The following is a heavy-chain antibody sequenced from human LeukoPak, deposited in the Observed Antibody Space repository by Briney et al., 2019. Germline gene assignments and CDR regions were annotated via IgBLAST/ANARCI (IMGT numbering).Heavy chain of an antibody. CDR3: AKPYNPGSGSYDY. CDR2: ISSSGGII. D-gene: IGHD3-10*01. J-gene: IGHJ4*02. Sequence: GGSLRLSCAASGFTFSSYDMSWVREAPGKGLEWVSVISSSGGIIYYADHVRGRFTISRDNSKNTLYLQMNSLRAEDTAVYYCAKPYNPGSGSYDYWGQGTLVTVSS. CDR1: GFTFSSYD. V-gene: IGHV3-23*01.